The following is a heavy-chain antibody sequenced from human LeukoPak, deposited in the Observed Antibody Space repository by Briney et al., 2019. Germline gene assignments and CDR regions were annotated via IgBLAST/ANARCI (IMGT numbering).Heavy chain of an antibody. CDR3: ARVTSPYDFWSGYSPFDY. V-gene: IGHV1-18*01. Sequence: GASVKVSCKASGYTFTSYGISWVRQAPGQGLEWMGWISAYNGNTNYAQKLQGRVTMTTDTSTSTAYMELRSLRSDDTAVYYCARVTSPYDFWSGYSPFDYWGQGTLVTVSS. J-gene: IGHJ4*02. CDR1: GYTFTSYG. CDR2: ISAYNGNT. D-gene: IGHD3-3*01.